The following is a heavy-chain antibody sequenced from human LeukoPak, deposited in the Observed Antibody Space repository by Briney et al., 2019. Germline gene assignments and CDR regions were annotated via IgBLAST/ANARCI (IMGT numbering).Heavy chain of an antibody. J-gene: IGHJ4*02. CDR2: INHSGGT. Sequence: SETLSLTCAVYGGSFSGYYWSWIRQPPGKGLEWIGEINHSGGTNYNPSLKSRVTMSVDTSKNQFSLKLSSVTAADTAVYYCARDLYYYDSSGLGYFDYWGQGTLVTVSS. V-gene: IGHV4-34*01. CDR1: GGSFSGYY. CDR3: ARDLYYYDSSGLGYFDY. D-gene: IGHD3-22*01.